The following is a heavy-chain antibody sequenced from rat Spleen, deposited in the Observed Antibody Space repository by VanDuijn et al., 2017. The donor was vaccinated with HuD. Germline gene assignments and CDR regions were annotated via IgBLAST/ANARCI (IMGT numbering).Heavy chain of an antibody. J-gene: IGHJ3*01. CDR1: GFTFSNYY. Sequence: EVQLVESGGGLLQPGRSLKLSCAASGFTFSNYYMAWVRQAPKKGLEWVVSISPSGGSNYYRDSVKGRFTISRDNAKSTLYLQMNSLRSEDTATYYCTRDEAITAAYWGQGTLVTVSS. CDR2: ISPSGGSN. D-gene: IGHD1-10*01. V-gene: IGHV5-27*01. CDR3: TRDEAITAAY.